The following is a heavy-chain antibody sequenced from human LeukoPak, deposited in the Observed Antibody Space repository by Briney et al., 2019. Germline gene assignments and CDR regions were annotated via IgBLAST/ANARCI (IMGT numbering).Heavy chain of an antibody. V-gene: IGHV1-2*02. CDR1: GYTFTGYY. Sequence: ASVKVSCKASGYTFTGYYMHWVRQAPGQELEWMGWINPNSGGTNYAQKFQGRVTMTRDTSISTAYMELSRLRPDDTAVYYCARDWSIAARSRHYYYYYMDVWGKGTTVTVSS. D-gene: IGHD6-6*01. J-gene: IGHJ6*03. CDR3: ARDWSIAARSRHYYYYYMDV. CDR2: INPNSGGT.